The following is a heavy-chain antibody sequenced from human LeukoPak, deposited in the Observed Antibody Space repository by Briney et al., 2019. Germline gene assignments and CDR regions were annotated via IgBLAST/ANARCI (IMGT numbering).Heavy chain of an antibody. D-gene: IGHD4-17*01. J-gene: IGHJ5*02. CDR1: GFTFDDYA. CDR2: ISWNSGSI. V-gene: IGHV3-9*01. CDR3: AKGSYGDYVGNWFDP. Sequence: GRSLRLSCAASGFTFDDYAMHWVRQAPGKGLEWVSGISWNSGSIGYADPVKGRFTISRDNAKNSLCLQMNSPRAEDTALYYCAKGSYGDYVGNWFDPWGQGTLVTVSS.